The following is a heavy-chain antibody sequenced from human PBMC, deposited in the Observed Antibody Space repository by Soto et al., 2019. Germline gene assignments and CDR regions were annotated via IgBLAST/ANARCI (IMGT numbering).Heavy chain of an antibody. CDR2: ISHSGRTT. CDR1: GITFSDYY. V-gene: IGHV3-11*01. J-gene: IGHJ6*03. CDR3: AADPSYFYYMDV. Sequence: ESGGGLVKPGGSLRLSCEASGITFSDYYMNWIRQAPGKGLEWISYISHSGRTTYYADSVKGRFTISRDNAKNSLYLQMNSLRAEDTAFYYCAADPSYFYYMDVWGKGTTVTVSS.